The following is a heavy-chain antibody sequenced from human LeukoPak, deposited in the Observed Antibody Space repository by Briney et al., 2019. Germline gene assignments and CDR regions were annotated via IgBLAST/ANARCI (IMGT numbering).Heavy chain of an antibody. CDR3: ARDSTLIRAFNI. CDR1: GGSISSSSYY. J-gene: IGHJ3*02. Sequence: SETLSLTCTVSGGSISSSSYYWGWIRQTPRKGLEWIGNIYYSGTTYYNPSLKGRVAISVDTSKNQFSLNLNSVTAADTAMYFCARDSTLIRAFNIWGQGTMVTVSS. D-gene: IGHD2-2*01. CDR2: IYYSGTT. V-gene: IGHV4-39*02.